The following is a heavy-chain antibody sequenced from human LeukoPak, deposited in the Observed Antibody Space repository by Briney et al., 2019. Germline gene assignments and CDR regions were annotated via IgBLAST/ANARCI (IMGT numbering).Heavy chain of an antibody. CDR1: GISLSNYG. D-gene: IGHD3-22*01. CDR3: AKRGVVIRVILVGFHKEAYYFDS. J-gene: IGHJ4*02. V-gene: IGHV3-23*01. Sequence: GGSLRLSCAVSGISLSNYGMSWVRQAPGKGLEWVAGISGSGGSTNYADSVKGRLTIYRDNPKNTLYLQMNRLRAEDTAVYFCAKRGVVIRVILVGFHKEAYYFDSWGQGALVTVSS. CDR2: ISGSGGST.